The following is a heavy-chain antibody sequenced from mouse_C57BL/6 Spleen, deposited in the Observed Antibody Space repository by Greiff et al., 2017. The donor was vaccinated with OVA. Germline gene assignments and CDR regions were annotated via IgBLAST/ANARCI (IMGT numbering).Heavy chain of an antibody. CDR1: GFTFSDAW. D-gene: IGHD5-1*01. V-gene: IGHV6-6*01. CDR3: TRPRTPWWYFAV. CDR2: TSNKDNNHAT. J-gene: IGHJ1*03. Sequence: EVQLVESGGGLVQPGGSMKLSCAASGFTFSDAWMDWVRQSPETGLEWVADTSNKDNNHATYYAESVRGRFTISRDDSMSRVYLQMNSLSAEDTGMFCCTRPRTPWWYFAVWGTGTTVTVSA.